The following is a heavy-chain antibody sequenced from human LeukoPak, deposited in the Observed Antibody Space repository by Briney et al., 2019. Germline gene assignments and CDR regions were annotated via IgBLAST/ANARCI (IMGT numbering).Heavy chain of an antibody. CDR3: ARFGSSWQTNWFDP. CDR1: GFTVSSNY. Sequence: GGSLRLSCAASGFTVSSNYMSWVRQAPGKGLEWVSVIYSGGSTCYADSVKGRFTISRDNSKNTLYLQMNSLRAEDTAVYYCARFGSSWQTNWFDPWGQGTLVTVSS. CDR2: IYSGGST. D-gene: IGHD6-13*01. J-gene: IGHJ5*02. V-gene: IGHV3-53*01.